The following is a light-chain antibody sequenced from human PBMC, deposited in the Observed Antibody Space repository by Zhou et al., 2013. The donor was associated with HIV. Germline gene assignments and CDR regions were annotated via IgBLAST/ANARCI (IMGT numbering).Light chain of an antibody. J-gene: IGKJ4*01. Sequence: DIVLTQSPGTLSLSPGDSATLSCRASHTVTSNYLAWYQHTPGQGPKVLIFGASTRANGIPDRFSGSGSGTDFTLTISRLEPEDSAVYYCQQRTNWAPPFGGGTRVEI. CDR1: HTVTSNY. CDR3: QQRTNWAPP. CDR2: GAS. V-gene: IGKV3D-20*02.